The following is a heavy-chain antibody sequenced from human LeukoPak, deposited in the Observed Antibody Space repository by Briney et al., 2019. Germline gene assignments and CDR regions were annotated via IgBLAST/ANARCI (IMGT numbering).Heavy chain of an antibody. CDR1: GFSFTTYW. CDR3: ARHRNYYDSSGYYDELQRGMDV. D-gene: IGHD3-22*01. Sequence: PGGSLRLSCAASGFSFTTYWMGWVRQAPGKGLEWIGEINHSGSTNYNPSLKSRVTISVDTSKNQFSLKLSSVTAADTAVYYCARHRNYYDSSGYYDELQRGMDVWGKGTTVTISS. J-gene: IGHJ6*03. V-gene: IGHV4-34*01. CDR2: INHSGST.